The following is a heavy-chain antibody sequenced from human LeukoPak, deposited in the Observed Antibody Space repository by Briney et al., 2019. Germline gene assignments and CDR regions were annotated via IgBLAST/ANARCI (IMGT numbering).Heavy chain of an antibody. D-gene: IGHD1-1*01. V-gene: IGHV3-48*03. CDR2: ISSSGSTI. J-gene: IGHJ6*03. Sequence: SGGSLRLSCAASGFTFGSFEMNWIRQAPGKGLEWVSYISSSGSTIYYADSVKGRFTISRDNAKNSLYLQMNSLRAEDTAVYYCARVEFLERRNSYYYYMDVWGKGTTVTVSS. CDR1: GFTFGSFE. CDR3: ARVEFLERRNSYYYYMDV.